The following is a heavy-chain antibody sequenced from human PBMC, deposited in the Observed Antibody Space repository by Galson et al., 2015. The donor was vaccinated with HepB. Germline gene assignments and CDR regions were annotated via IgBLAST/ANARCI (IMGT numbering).Heavy chain of an antibody. Sequence: QSGAEVKKPGESLKISCKGSGYRFPSYWIGWVRQMPGKGLEWMGIIYPGDSETRYGPSFQGQVTFSVDKSINTAYLQWSSLKASDSAMYFCARRAATRWYDYDYGGQGTLVTVSS. CDR3: ARRAATRWYDYDY. V-gene: IGHV5-51*01. CDR1: GYRFPSYW. J-gene: IGHJ4*02. D-gene: IGHD5-12*01. CDR2: IYPGDSET.